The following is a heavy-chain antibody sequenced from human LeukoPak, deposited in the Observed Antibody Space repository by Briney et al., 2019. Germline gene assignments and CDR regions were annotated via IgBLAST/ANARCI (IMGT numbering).Heavy chain of an antibody. V-gene: IGHV3-30*18. CDR3: AKRGTRIAAAGNWFDP. J-gene: IGHJ5*02. CDR1: GFTFSSYG. D-gene: IGHD6-13*01. CDR2: ISYDGSNK. Sequence: GRSLRLSCAASGFTFSSYGMHWVRQAPGKGLEWVAVISYDGSNKYYADSVKGRFTISRDNSKNTLYLQMNSLRAEDTAVYYCAKRGTRIAAAGNWFDPWGQGTLVTVSS.